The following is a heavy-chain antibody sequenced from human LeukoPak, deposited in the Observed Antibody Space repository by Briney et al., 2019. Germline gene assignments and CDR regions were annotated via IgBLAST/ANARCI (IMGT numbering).Heavy chain of an antibody. J-gene: IGHJ6*02. Sequence: GGSLRLSCAASGFTFSSYGMHWVRQAPGKGLQWVAVISYDGSNKYYADSVKGRFTISRDNSKNTLYLQMNSLRAEDTAVYYCAEDGSAAAVTNGIDVWGQGTTVTVSS. CDR2: ISYDGSNK. D-gene: IGHD6-13*01. CDR1: GFTFSSYG. V-gene: IGHV3-30*18. CDR3: AEDGSAAAVTNGIDV.